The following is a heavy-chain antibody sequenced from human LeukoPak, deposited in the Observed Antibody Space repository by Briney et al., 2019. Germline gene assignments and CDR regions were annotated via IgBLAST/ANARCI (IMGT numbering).Heavy chain of an antibody. D-gene: IGHD3-3*01. Sequence: PSQTLSLTCTVSGGSISSSSYYWGWIRQPPGKGLEWIGSIYYSGSTYYNPSLKSRVTISVDTSKNQFSLKLSSVTAADTAVYYCARRSNVLRFLEWLSPFDYWGQGTLVTVSS. CDR3: ARRSNVLRFLEWLSPFDY. J-gene: IGHJ4*02. CDR2: IYYSGST. CDR1: GGSISSSSYY. V-gene: IGHV4-39*01.